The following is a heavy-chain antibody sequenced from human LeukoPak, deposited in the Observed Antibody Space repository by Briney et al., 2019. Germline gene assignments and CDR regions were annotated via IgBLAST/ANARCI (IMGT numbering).Heavy chain of an antibody. Sequence: ASVKVSCKTSGYSFTSYGFTWVRQAPGQGLEWMGWINTNTGNPTYAQGFTGRFVFSLDTSVSTAYLQISSLKAEDTAVYYCARPIGWLPFYSAFDIWGQGTMVTVSS. CDR2: INTNTGNP. J-gene: IGHJ3*02. CDR3: ARPIGWLPFYSAFDI. D-gene: IGHD6-19*01. V-gene: IGHV7-4-1*02. CDR1: GYSFTSYG.